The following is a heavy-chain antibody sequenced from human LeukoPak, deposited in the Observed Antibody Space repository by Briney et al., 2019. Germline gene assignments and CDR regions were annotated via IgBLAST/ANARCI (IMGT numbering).Heavy chain of an antibody. D-gene: IGHD6-6*01. CDR3: ARGGVAARRGLSC. V-gene: IGHV4-34*01. CDR1: GGSFSGYY. CDR2: INHSGST. J-gene: IGHJ4*02. Sequence: SETLSLTCAVYGGSFSGYYWSWIRQPPGKGLEWIGEINHSGSTNYNPSLKSRVTISVDTSKNQFSLKLSSVTAADTAAYYCARGGVAARRGLSCWGQGTLVTVAS.